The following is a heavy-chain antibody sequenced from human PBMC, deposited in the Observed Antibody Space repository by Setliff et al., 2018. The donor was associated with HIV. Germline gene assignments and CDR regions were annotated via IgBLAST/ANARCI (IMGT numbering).Heavy chain of an antibody. CDR2: IIPIFGTT. Sequence: VSCKASGGSVTTYGITWVRQAPGQGLEWMGGIIPIFGTTKYAQKFQGRVTISADESTRTANMELSSLTVEDTAVYFRARPWGGLVQTANYFDSWGQGTLVTVSS. D-gene: IGHD3-3*01. CDR3: ARPWGGLVQTANYFDS. V-gene: IGHV1-69*01. CDR1: GGSVTTYG. J-gene: IGHJ4*02.